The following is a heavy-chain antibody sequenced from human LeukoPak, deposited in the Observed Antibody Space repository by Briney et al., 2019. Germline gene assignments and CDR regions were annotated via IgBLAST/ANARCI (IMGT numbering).Heavy chain of an antibody. CDR2: IYYSGST. CDR1: GDSISGSSYY. V-gene: IGHV4-39*07. CDR3: ARGACSGGSCYDSRGAFDI. Sequence: PSETLSLTCTVSGDSISGSSYYWGWIRQPPGKGLEWIGNIYYSGSTYYNPSLKSRVTISVDTSQNQFSLKLTSVTATDTAVYYCARGACSGGSCYDSRGAFDIWGQRTVVVVSS. J-gene: IGHJ3*02. D-gene: IGHD2-15*01.